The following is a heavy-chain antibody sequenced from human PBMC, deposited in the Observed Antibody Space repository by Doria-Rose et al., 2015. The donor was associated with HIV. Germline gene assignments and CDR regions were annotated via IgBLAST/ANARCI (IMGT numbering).Heavy chain of an antibody. J-gene: IGHJ4*02. Sequence: QVTLKESGPVLVKPTETLTLTCTVSRVSLSSPGMGVSWIRQPPGKALEWLANIFSDDERSYNTSLKCRLTISRGTSKGQVVITMTDMDPVDTATYYCARIKSSRWYHKYYFDFWGQGTLVIVSA. D-gene: IGHD6-13*01. CDR2: IFSDDER. CDR1: RVSLSSPGMG. V-gene: IGHV2-26*01. CDR3: ARIKSSRWYHKYYFDF.